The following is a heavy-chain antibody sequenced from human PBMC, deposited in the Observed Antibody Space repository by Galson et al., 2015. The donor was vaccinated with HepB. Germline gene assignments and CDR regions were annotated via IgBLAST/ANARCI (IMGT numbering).Heavy chain of an antibody. J-gene: IGHJ3*02. Sequence: SLRLSCAASGFTVSSNYMSWVRQAPGKGLEWVSVIYSGGSTYYADSVKGRFTISRDNSKNTLYLQMNSLRAEDTAVYYCARDRDERSRSDAFDIWGQGTMVTVSS. CDR1: GFTVSSNY. D-gene: IGHD1-1*01. V-gene: IGHV3-53*01. CDR3: ARDRDERSRSDAFDI. CDR2: IYSGGST.